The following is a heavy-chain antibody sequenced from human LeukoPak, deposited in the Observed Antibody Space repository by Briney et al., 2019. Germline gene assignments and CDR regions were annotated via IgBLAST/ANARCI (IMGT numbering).Heavy chain of an antibody. V-gene: IGHV3-48*01. D-gene: IGHD3-16*02. CDR3: ARGGGDYVWGSYLPHDY. J-gene: IGHJ4*02. Sequence: GGSLRLSCAASGFTFSSYSMNWFRQAPGKGLEWVSYISSSSSTIYYADSVKGRFTISRDNAKNSLYLQMNSLRAEDTAVYYCARGGGDYVWGSYLPHDYWGQGTLVTVSS. CDR1: GFTFSSYS. CDR2: ISSSSSTI.